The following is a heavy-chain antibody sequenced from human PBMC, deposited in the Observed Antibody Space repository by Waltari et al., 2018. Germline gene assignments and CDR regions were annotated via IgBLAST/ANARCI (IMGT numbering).Heavy chain of an antibody. J-gene: IGHJ4*02. D-gene: IGHD6-13*01. CDR3: ARHVYSSSSYFDY. CDR2: ISGSGGST. CDR1: GFTFSSYA. V-gene: IGHV3-23*01. Sequence: EVQLLESGGGLVQPGGSLRLSCAASGFTFSSYAMSWVRQAPGKGLEWVSAISGSGGSTYYADSVKGRFTISRDNSKNTLYLQMNSLRAEDTAVYYCARHVYSSSSYFDYWGQGTLVTVSS.